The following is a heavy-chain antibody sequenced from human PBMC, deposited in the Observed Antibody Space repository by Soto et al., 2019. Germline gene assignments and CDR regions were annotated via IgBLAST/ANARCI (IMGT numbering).Heavy chain of an antibody. CDR1: GGSFSVYY. J-gene: IGHJ6*02. CDR3: ARGNPELLWFGRYYYYGMDV. CDR2: INHSGST. Sequence: QVQLQQWGAGLLKPSETLSLTCAVYGGSFSVYYWSWIRQPPGKGLGWMGEINHSGSTNYNPSLKSRVTISVDTSKNQFSLKLSSVTAADTAVYYCARGNPELLWFGRYYYYGMDVWGQGTTVTVSS. V-gene: IGHV4-34*01. D-gene: IGHD3-10*01.